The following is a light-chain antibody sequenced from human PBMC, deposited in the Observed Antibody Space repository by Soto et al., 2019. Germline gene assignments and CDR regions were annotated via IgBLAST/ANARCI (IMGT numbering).Light chain of an antibody. CDR3: QQCNSWPLWT. J-gene: IGKJ1*01. V-gene: IGKV3-15*01. Sequence: EIVMTQSPATLSVSPGDRATLSCRASQSVSSDLAWYQQKPGQAPRLLIYGASTRASGIPARFSGSGSGTDFTLTISGLQSEDFAVYYCQQCNSWPLWTFGQGTKVEIK. CDR2: GAS. CDR1: QSVSSD.